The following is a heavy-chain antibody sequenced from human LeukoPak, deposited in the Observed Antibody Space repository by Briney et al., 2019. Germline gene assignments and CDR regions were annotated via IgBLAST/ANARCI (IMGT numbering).Heavy chain of an antibody. D-gene: IGHD3-22*01. CDR3: ARGWDYDSGGRPTAYVY. J-gene: IGHJ4*02. CDR2: IIPIFGTA. V-gene: IGHV1-69*06. Sequence: SVKVSCKASGGTFSNYAINWVRQAPGQGLEWMGGIIPIFGTANYEQKFQGRVTITADKSTSTVYMELNSLKSEDTAVYYCARGWDYDSGGRPTAYVYWGQGTLVTVSS. CDR1: GGTFSNYA.